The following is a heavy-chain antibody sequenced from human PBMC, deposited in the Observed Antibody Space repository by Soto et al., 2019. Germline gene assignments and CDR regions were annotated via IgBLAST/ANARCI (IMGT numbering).Heavy chain of an antibody. J-gene: IGHJ6*03. Sequence: QVQLQESGPGLVKPSETLSLTCTVSGGSISSYYWSWIRQPPGKGLEWIGYIYYSGSTNYNPSLKSRVTISVDTSKNQFSLKLSSVTAADTAVYYCARADFCSGFDYYYMDVWGKGTTVTVSS. CDR3: ARADFCSGFDYYYMDV. CDR2: IYYSGST. D-gene: IGHD3-3*01. V-gene: IGHV4-59*01. CDR1: GGSISSYY.